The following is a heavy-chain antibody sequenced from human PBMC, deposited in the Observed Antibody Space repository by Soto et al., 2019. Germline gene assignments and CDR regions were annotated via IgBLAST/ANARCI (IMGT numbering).Heavy chain of an antibody. J-gene: IGHJ4*02. CDR1: GGSISSGGYS. Sequence: KTSETLSLTCAVSGGSISSGGYSWSWIRQPQGKGLEWIGYIYHSGSTYYNPSLKSRVTISVDRSKNQFSLKLSSVTAADAAVYYCARVAYYYDSSGYYEAPFDYWGQGTLVTVSS. CDR3: ARVAYYYDSSGYYEAPFDY. CDR2: IYHSGST. V-gene: IGHV4-30-2*01. D-gene: IGHD3-22*01.